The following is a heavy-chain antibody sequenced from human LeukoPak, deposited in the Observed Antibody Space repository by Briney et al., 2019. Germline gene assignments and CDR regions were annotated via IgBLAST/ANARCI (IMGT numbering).Heavy chain of an antibody. CDR1: GFTSSNYW. CDR2: INPAGNYA. V-gene: IGHV3-74*01. CDR3: VRDWDHYDFDS. J-gene: IGHJ5*01. Sequence: GGSLRLSCAASGFTSSNYWIHWVRHAPGKGLVWVSRINPAGNYANYADSVKGRFTISRDNAKNAVYLQMNSLRAEDTALFYCVRDWDHYDFDSWGQGTLVTVSS. D-gene: IGHD3-3*01.